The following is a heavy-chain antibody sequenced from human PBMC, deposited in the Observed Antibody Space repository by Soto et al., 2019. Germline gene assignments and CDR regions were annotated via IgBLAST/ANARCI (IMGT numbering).Heavy chain of an antibody. Sequence: ASVKVSCKASGYSFTNYYIHWVRQAPGQGLEWMGEINPGGGSTSYAQKFQGRVTMTRDTSTSTVYMELSSLRSEDTAVYYRARIYEYSSSSPFDYWGQGTLVTVSS. CDR1: GYSFTNYY. CDR2: INPGGGST. V-gene: IGHV1-46*01. J-gene: IGHJ4*02. D-gene: IGHD6-6*01. CDR3: ARIYEYSSSSPFDY.